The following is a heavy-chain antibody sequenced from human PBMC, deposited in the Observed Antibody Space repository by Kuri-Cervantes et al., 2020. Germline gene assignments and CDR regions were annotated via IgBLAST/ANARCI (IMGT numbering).Heavy chain of an antibody. CDR2: ISYDGSSK. V-gene: IGHV3-30-3*01. J-gene: IGHJ5*02. CDR1: GFTFSSYA. Sequence: GESLKISCAASGFTFSSYAMHWVRQAPGKGLEWVAVISYDGSSKYYTDSVKGRFTISRDNSKNTLYLQMNSLRAEDTAVYYCARDTSVGRNWFDPWGQGTLVTVSS. D-gene: IGHD1-26*01. CDR3: ARDTSVGRNWFDP.